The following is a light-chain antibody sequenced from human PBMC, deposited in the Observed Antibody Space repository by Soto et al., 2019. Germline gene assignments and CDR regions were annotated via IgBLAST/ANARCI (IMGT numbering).Light chain of an antibody. V-gene: IGKV1-5*03. CDR3: QQYNYLWT. J-gene: IGKJ1*01. Sequence: DLQMTQSPSTLSASVGDRVTITCRASQSINSWLAWYQQKPGKAPKLLIYKASSLESGVPSRFSGSGSGTEITLTISSLQPDDFATYYCQQYNYLWTFGQGTKVEIK. CDR2: KAS. CDR1: QSINSW.